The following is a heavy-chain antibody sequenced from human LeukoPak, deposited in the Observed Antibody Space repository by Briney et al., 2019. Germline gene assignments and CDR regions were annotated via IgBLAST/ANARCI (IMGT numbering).Heavy chain of an antibody. D-gene: IGHD3-9*01. CDR2: ISGSSSYI. V-gene: IGHV3-21*01. J-gene: IGHJ4*02. Sequence: GGSLRLSCVASGFTFSTYNMNWVRQAPGKGLEWVSSISGSSSYIYYADSVKGRFSISRDNAKNSLYLQMNSLRAEDTAVYYCARDSGTYYDILTGYHPFDYWGQGTLVTVSS. CDR1: GFTFSTYN. CDR3: ARDSGTYYDILTGYHPFDY.